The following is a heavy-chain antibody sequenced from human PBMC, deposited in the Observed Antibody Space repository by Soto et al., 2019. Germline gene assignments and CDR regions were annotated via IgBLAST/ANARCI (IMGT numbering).Heavy chain of an antibody. Sequence: QLRLQESGPGLVKPSDTLALTCSVSGGSMRSHGYYWAWIRQPPGKGLAWIGSMYYSGTTYYNPSLKSRVTLSIDSSKHQFSLKVKSVTAADTAVYYCARPVYSGNFFANAARFDPWGQGTLVTVSS. CDR1: GGSMRSHGYY. V-gene: IGHV4-39*01. CDR2: MYYSGTT. CDR3: ARPVYSGNFFANAARFDP. D-gene: IGHD1-26*01. J-gene: IGHJ5*02.